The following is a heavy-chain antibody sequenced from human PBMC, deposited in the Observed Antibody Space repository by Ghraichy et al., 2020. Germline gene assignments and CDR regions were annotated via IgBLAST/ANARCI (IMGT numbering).Heavy chain of an antibody. V-gene: IGHV3-23*01. CDR3: ARGSKVVRFYYYDGMDV. Sequence: GGSLRLSCAASGFTFSSYAMSWVRQAPGKGLEWVSAISGNGGSPYYADSVKGRFTISRDNSKNTLYLQMNSLRDEDTAVYYCARGSKVVRFYYYDGMDVLGQGTTVTVTS. D-gene: IGHD4-23*01. CDR1: GFTFSSYA. J-gene: IGHJ6*02. CDR2: ISGNGGSP.